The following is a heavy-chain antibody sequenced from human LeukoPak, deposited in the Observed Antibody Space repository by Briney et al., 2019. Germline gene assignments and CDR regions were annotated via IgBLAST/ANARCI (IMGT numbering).Heavy chain of an antibody. D-gene: IGHD2-15*01. Sequence: PGGSLRFSCAASGFTFSSYAMSWVRQAPGKGLEWVSAIGGSGISTYYADSVKGRFTISRDDSKNTLYLQMSSLRAEDTAVYYCAKTEEGAVVIIAAFDYWGQGALVTVSS. V-gene: IGHV3-23*01. J-gene: IGHJ4*02. CDR2: IGGSGIST. CDR1: GFTFSSYA. CDR3: AKTEEGAVVIIAAFDY.